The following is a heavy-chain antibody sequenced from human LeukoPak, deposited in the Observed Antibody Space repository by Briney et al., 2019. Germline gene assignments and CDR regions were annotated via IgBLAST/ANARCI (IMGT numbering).Heavy chain of an antibody. J-gene: IGHJ4*02. CDR2: IYYSGST. D-gene: IGHD5-18*01. CDR3: ARGRYSYGYTILFEY. Sequence: SETLSLTCTVSGGSVSSGSYYWSWIRQPPGKGLEWIGYIYYSGSTNYNPSLKSRVTISVDTSKNQFSLRLSSVTAADTAVFYCARGRYSYGYTILFEYWGQGTLVTVSS. V-gene: IGHV4-61*01. CDR1: GGSVSSGSYY.